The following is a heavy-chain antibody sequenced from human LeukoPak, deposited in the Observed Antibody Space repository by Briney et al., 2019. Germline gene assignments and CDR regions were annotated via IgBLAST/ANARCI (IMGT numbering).Heavy chain of an antibody. V-gene: IGHV1-2*02. D-gene: IGHD3-22*01. J-gene: IGHJ4*02. CDR2: INPISGGT. CDR1: GYTFTNYY. CDR3: ARNYYYDTSGYYY. Sequence: ASVKVSCKASGYTFTNYYIHWVRQAPGQGLEWMGWINPISGGTNYAQKFQGRVTMTRDTSITTAYMDLSRLRSDDTAVYYCARNYYYDTSGYYYWGQGTLVTVSS.